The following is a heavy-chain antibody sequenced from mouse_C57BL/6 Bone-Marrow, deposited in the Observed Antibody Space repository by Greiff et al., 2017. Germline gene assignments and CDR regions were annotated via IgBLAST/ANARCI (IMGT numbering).Heavy chain of an antibody. J-gene: IGHJ2*01. D-gene: IGHD1-1*01. CDR3: ARSSFITTVVAPYYFDY. CDR2: ISSGSSTI. CDR1: GFTFSDYG. Sequence: EVMLVESGGGLVKPGGSLKLSCAASGFTFSDYGMHWVRQAPEKGLEWVAYISSGSSTIYYADTVKGRFTISRDNAKNTLFLQMTSLRSEDTAMYYCARSSFITTVVAPYYFDYWGQGTTLTVSS. V-gene: IGHV5-17*01.